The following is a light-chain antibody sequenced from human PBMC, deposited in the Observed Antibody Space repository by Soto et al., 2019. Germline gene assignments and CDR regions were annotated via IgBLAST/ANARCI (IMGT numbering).Light chain of an antibody. J-gene: IGLJ2*01. CDR3: SAYSSGATHVV. V-gene: IGLV2-14*03. CDR2: DVN. CDR1: SSDIGGLYNY. Sequence: QSALTQPASVSGSPGQSITISCTGTSSDIGGLYNYVSWYQQHPGKAPKLLIYDVNDRPSGVSDRFSGSKSGNTASLTISGPQAEDEADYFCSAYSSGATHVVFGGGTQLTVL.